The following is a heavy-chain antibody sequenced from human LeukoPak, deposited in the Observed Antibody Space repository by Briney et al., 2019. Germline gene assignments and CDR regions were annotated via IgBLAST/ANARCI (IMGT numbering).Heavy chain of an antibody. V-gene: IGHV4-30-4*08. CDR3: ARDISSVHYSGYEGDY. D-gene: IGHD5-12*01. CDR1: GGSISSGDYY. Sequence: SETLSLTCTVSGGSISSGDYYWSWIRQPPGKGLEWIGYIYYSGSTYYNPSLKSRVTISVDTSKNQFSLKLSSVTAADTAVYYCARDISSVHYSGYEGDYWGQGTLVTVSS. CDR2: IYYSGST. J-gene: IGHJ4*02.